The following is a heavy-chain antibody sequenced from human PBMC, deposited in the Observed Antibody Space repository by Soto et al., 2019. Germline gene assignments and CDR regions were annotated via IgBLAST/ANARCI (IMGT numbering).Heavy chain of an antibody. CDR3: AREDTIFGVVLDY. CDR2: INPNSGGT. CDR1: GYTFTGYY. D-gene: IGHD3-3*01. Sequence: ASVKVSCKASGYTFTGYYMHWVRQAPGQGLEWMGWINPNSGGTNYAQKFQGWVTMTRDTSISTAYMELSRLRSDDTAVYYCAREDTIFGVVLDYWGQGTLVTVSS. V-gene: IGHV1-2*04. J-gene: IGHJ4*02.